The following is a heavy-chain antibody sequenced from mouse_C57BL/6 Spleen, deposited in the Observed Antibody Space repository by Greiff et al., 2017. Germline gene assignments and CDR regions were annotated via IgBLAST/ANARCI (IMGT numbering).Heavy chain of an antibody. CDR2: IWSGGST. J-gene: IGHJ4*01. CDR3: ARTLLRTMDY. Sequence: VKLKQSGPGLVQPSQRLSITCTVSGFSFTSYGVHWVRQSPGKGLEWLGVIWSGGSTDYNADFISRLSISKDNSQSQVFFKMNSLQADDTAIYYCARTLLRTMDYWGQGTSVTFSS. V-gene: IGHV2-2*01. CDR1: GFSFTSYG. D-gene: IGHD1-1*01.